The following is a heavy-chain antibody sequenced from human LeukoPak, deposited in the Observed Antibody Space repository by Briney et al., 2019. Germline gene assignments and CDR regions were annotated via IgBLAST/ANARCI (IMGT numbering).Heavy chain of an antibody. Sequence: GGSPRLSCAASGFTFSDYYMSWIRQAPGKGLEWVSYISSSGSTIYYADSVKGRFTISRDNSKNTLYLQMNSLRAEDTAVYYCAKDRVYLREFDYWGQGTLVTVSS. J-gene: IGHJ4*02. CDR3: AKDRVYLREFDY. CDR1: GFTFSDYY. V-gene: IGHV3-11*01. D-gene: IGHD5/OR15-5a*01. CDR2: ISSSGSTI.